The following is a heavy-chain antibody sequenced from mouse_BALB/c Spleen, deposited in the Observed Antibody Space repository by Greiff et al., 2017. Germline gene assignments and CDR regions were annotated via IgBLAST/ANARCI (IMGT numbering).Heavy chain of an antibody. Sequence: EVQLQQSGPELVKPGASVKMSCKASGYTFTSYVMHWVKQKPGQGLEWIGYINPYNDGTKYNEKFKGKATLTSDKSSSTAYMELSSLTSEDSAVYYCARGDRYQGYYAMYYWGQGTSVTVSS. J-gene: IGHJ4*01. CDR1: GYTFTSYV. V-gene: IGHV1-14*01. CDR3: ARGDRYQGYYAMYY. D-gene: IGHD2-14*01. CDR2: INPYNDGT.